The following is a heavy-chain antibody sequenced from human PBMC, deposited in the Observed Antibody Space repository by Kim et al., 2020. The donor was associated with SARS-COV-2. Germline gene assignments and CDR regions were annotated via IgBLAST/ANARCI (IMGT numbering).Heavy chain of an antibody. V-gene: IGHV3-23*01. CDR1: GFTFSNYG. J-gene: IGHJ5*02. D-gene: IGHD5-12*01. CDR2: ISGSGSLSGSGGST. Sequence: GGSLRLSCAASGFTFSNYGMNWVRQAPGKGLEWVSGISGSGSLSGSGGSTFYADSVKGRSAISRDNSKNTLYLQMNSLRAEDTAVYYCVGRWLQFVLWGQGTLVTVSS. CDR3: VGRWLQFVL.